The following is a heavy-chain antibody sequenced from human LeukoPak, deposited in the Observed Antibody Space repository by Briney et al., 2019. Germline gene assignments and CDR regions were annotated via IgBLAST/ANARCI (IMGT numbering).Heavy chain of an antibody. Sequence: PGGSLRLSCAASGFTFSSYAMSWVRQAPGKGLEWVSAISGSGGSTYYADSVKGRFTISRDNSKNTLYLQMNSLRAEDTAVYYCAKNYYDSSGYYYPDAFDIWGQGTMVTVSS. D-gene: IGHD3-22*01. CDR2: ISGSGGST. J-gene: IGHJ3*02. CDR3: AKNYYDSSGYYYPDAFDI. CDR1: GFTFSSYA. V-gene: IGHV3-23*01.